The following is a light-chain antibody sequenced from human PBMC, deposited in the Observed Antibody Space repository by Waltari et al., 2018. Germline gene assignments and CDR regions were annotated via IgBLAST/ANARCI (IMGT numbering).Light chain of an antibody. CDR3: QQRYSWPRT. CDR1: QSVSTE. Sequence: EIVLTQSPATLSLSPGERATLSCRSSQSVSTELAWYQQKPGQAPRLLIYDASDRATGIPARFSGSGSGTDFTLTISSLEPEDLAVYYCQQRYSWPRTFGQGTKLELK. J-gene: IGKJ2*01. V-gene: IGKV3-11*01. CDR2: DAS.